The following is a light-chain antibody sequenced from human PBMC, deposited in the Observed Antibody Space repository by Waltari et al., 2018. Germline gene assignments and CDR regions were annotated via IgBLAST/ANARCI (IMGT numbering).Light chain of an antibody. CDR2: DAS. J-gene: IGKJ4*01. V-gene: IGKV3-11*01. Sequence: ELVLTQSPATLSLSPGERATLSCRASQSVSSYLGWYQQKPGQAPRLLIYDASNRAAGIPARFSGSGTGTDFTLTISSLEPEDFAVYYCLQRSNWPLTFGGGTRVEIK. CDR1: QSVSSY. CDR3: LQRSNWPLT.